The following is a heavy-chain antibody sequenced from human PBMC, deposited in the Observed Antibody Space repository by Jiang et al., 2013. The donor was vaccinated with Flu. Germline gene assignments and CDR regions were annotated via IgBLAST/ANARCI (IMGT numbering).Heavy chain of an antibody. CDR3: AVHGGNYFDY. D-gene: IGHD3-16*01. J-gene: IGHJ4*02. V-gene: IGHV3-48*03. CDR2: VGSGGSFI. Sequence: LLESGGGVVQPGRSLRLSCASVSDSPFSSYEFNWVRQAPGKGLEWLAYVGSGGSFIFYADSVKGRFTISRDDAKKSVYLQMNSLTAEDTAVYYCAVHGGNYFDYWGQGTRVTVSS. CDR1: DSPFSSYE.